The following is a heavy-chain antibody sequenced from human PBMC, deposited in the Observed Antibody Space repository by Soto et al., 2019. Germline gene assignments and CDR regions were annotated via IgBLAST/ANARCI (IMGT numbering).Heavy chain of an antibody. Sequence: EASVKVSCKASGYTFTSYGISWVRQAPGQGLEWMGWISAYNGNTNYAQKLQGRVTMTTDTSTSTAYMELRSLRSDDTAVYYCASLDHYYDSSGYYSDYWGQGTLVTVSS. CDR3: ASLDHYYDSSGYYSDY. J-gene: IGHJ4*02. D-gene: IGHD3-22*01. CDR1: GYTFTSYG. V-gene: IGHV1-18*01. CDR2: ISAYNGNT.